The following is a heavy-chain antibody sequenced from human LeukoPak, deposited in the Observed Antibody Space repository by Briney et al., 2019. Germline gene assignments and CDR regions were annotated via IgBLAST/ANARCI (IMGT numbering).Heavy chain of an antibody. Sequence: GESLKISCAASGFTFDNSAMHWVRQAPGKSPEWVSLISGDGSRTYYADSVKGRFTISRDISKNSLYLQMNSLRTEDTALYYCAKDTVNYGDYGYWGQGTLVTVSS. CDR1: GFTFDNSA. J-gene: IGHJ4*02. D-gene: IGHD4-17*01. CDR3: AKDTVNYGDYGY. CDR2: ISGDGSRT. V-gene: IGHV3-43*02.